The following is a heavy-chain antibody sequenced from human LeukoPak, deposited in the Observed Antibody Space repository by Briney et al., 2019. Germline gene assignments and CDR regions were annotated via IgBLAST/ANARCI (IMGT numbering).Heavy chain of an antibody. CDR3: ASEKATNLFDY. CDR1: GFTFSTYA. J-gene: IGHJ4*02. CDR2: IYYRGST. D-gene: IGHD5-24*01. Sequence: GSRRLSFAVSGFTFSTYAMSWVGQAPGKGLEGIGYIYYRGSTNYNPSLKSRVTISVNTSKNQFSLKLSSVTDADTTVYYCASEKATNLFDYWGQGTLVTVSS. V-gene: IGHV4-59*01.